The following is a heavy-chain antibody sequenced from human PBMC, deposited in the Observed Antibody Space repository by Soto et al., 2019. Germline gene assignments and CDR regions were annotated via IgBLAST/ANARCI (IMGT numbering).Heavy chain of an antibody. D-gene: IGHD3-3*01. CDR1: GGTFSSYA. Sequence: KVSCKASGGTFSSYAISWVRQAPGQGLEWMGGIIPIFGTANYAQKFQGRVTITADKSTSTAYMELSSLRSEDTAVYYCARSRKLRFLEWLLSHGWFDPWGQGTLVTVSS. J-gene: IGHJ5*02. CDR3: ARSRKLRFLEWLLSHGWFDP. CDR2: IIPIFGTA. V-gene: IGHV1-69*06.